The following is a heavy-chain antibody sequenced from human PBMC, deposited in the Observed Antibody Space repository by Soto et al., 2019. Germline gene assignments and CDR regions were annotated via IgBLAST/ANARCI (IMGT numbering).Heavy chain of an antibody. Sequence: QVQLVQSGAEVKKPGSSVKVSCKAYGGTFSSYRINWVRQAPGQGLEWVGGIVTIYRTADYAQKFQGRVTITADESARTSYMELRSLKSQDTAVYYCVRDSGAKLSSSWGQGTLVTVSS. V-gene: IGHV1-69*01. CDR2: IVTIYRTA. CDR1: GGTFSSYR. CDR3: VRDSGAKLSSS. J-gene: IGHJ4*02. D-gene: IGHD6-13*01.